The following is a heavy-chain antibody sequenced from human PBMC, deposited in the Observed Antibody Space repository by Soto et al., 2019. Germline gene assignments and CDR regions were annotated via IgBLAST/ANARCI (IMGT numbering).Heavy chain of an antibody. V-gene: IGHV4-59*01. J-gene: IGHJ4*02. CDR3: ARGDRSSSWYEAAYYFDY. Sequence: PSETLSLTCTVSGGSISSYYWSWIRQPPGEGLEWIGYIYYSGSTNYNPSLKSRVTISVDTSKNQFSLKLSSVTAADTAVYYCARGDRSSSWYEAAYYFDYWGQGTLVTVSS. D-gene: IGHD6-13*01. CDR2: IYYSGST. CDR1: GGSISSYY.